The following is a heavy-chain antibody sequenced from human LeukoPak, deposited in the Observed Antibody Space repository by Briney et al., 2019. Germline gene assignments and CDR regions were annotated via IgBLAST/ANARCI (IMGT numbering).Heavy chain of an antibody. CDR2: ISSSSSYI. CDR3: ARVSSGPSPLFDY. V-gene: IGHV3-21*01. CDR1: GFTFSSYS. Sequence: PGGSLRLSCAASGFTFSSYSMNWVRQAPGKGLEWVSSISSSSSYIYYADSVKGRFTISRDNAKNSLYLQMNSLRAEDTAVYYCARVSSGPSPLFDYWGQGTLVTVSS. J-gene: IGHJ4*02. D-gene: IGHD3-22*01.